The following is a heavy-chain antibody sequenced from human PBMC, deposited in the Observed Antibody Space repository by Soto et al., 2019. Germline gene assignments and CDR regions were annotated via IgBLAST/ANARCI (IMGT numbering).Heavy chain of an antibody. J-gene: IGHJ5*02. V-gene: IGHV4-59*01. D-gene: IGHD1-26*01. CDR2: IYYTGST. Sequence: QVQLQESGPGLVKPSETLSLTCTVSGGSISRNYWSWIRQPPGKGLEWIGYIYYTGSTNYNPSLKSRVTISVDTSKNQFSLKLSSVTAADTAVYYCVKGGSSKFDPWGQGSLVTVSS. CDR1: GGSISRNY. CDR3: VKGGSSKFDP.